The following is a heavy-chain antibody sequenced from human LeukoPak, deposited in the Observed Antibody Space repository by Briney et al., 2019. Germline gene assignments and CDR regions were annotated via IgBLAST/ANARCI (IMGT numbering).Heavy chain of an antibody. Sequence: GESLKISCKGSGYSFTNYWIGWVRQMPGKGLEWMGIIYPGDSDTRYIPSFQGQVTISADNSISTAYLQWSSLNAADTAMYYGARGVDGYWFFDYWGQGTLVTVSS. V-gene: IGHV5-51*01. CDR2: IYPGDSDT. CDR1: GYSFTNYW. J-gene: IGHJ4*02. D-gene: IGHD2-8*02. CDR3: ARGVDGYWFFDY.